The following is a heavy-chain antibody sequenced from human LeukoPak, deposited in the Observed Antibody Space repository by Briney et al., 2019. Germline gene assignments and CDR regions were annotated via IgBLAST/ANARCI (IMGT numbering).Heavy chain of an antibody. D-gene: IGHD3-10*01. Sequence: GGSLRLSCAASGFTFSDYYMSWIRQAPGKGLEWVSYISSSGSTIYYPDSVKGRFTISRDNAKNSLYLQMNSLRAEDTAVYYCASGSPDGYYYYYYGMDVWGQGTTVTVSS. J-gene: IGHJ6*02. V-gene: IGHV3-11*01. CDR1: GFTFSDYY. CDR3: ASGSPDGYYYYYYGMDV. CDR2: ISSSGSTI.